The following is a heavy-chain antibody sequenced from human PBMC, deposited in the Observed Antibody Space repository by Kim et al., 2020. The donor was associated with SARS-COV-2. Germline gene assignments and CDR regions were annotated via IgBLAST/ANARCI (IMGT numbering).Heavy chain of an antibody. V-gene: IGHV1-69*04. CDR2: IIPILGIA. Sequence: SVKVSCKASGGTFSSYAISWVRQAPGQGLEWMGRIIPILGIANYAQKFQGRVTITADKSTSTAYMELSSLRSEDTAVYYCARAEYCTNGVCYRRDWFDPWGQGTLVTVSS. CDR3: ARAEYCTNGVCYRRDWFDP. D-gene: IGHD2-8*01. J-gene: IGHJ5*02. CDR1: GGTFSSYA.